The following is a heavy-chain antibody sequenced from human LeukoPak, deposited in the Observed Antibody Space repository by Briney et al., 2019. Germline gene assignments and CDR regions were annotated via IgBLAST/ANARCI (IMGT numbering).Heavy chain of an antibody. CDR3: ARGSYFDY. CDR2: ISPYNDNT. J-gene: IGHJ4*02. CDR1: VYTFTIYG. V-gene: IGHV1-18*01. Sequence: ASVNVSFKSSVYTFTIYGISWVRQAPGQGLEWMGLISPYNDNTNYAQKLHGRVTMTTDTSTTTAYMELRGLRSDDTGVYYCARGSYFDYWGQGTIVTVSS.